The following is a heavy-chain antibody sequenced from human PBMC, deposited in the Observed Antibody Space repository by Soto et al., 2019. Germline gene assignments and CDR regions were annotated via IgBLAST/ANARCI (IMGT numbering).Heavy chain of an antibody. V-gene: IGHV1-18*01. CDR1: GYTFTSYC. D-gene: IGHD3-3*01. Sequence: ASVKVSCKASGYTFTSYCISWVRQAPGQGLEWMGWISAYNGNTNYAQKLQGRVTMTTDTSTSTAYMELRSLRSDDTAVYYCARWGGMAPIFGFDYWGQGTLVTVSS. CDR3: ARWGGMAPIFGFDY. CDR2: ISAYNGNT. J-gene: IGHJ4*02.